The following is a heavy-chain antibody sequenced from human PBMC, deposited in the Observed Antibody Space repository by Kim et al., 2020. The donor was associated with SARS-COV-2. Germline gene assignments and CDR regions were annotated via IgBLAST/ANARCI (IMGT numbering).Heavy chain of an antibody. D-gene: IGHD3-22*01. CDR3: ARNSGGDSSGYRLDY. CDR1: GGTFSSYA. Sequence: SVKVSCKASGGTFSSYAISWVRQAPGQGLEWMGRIIPILGIANYAQKFQGRVTITADKSTSTAYMELSSLRSEDTAVYYCARNSGGDSSGYRLDYWGQGTLVTVSS. J-gene: IGHJ4*02. V-gene: IGHV1-69*04. CDR2: IIPILGIA.